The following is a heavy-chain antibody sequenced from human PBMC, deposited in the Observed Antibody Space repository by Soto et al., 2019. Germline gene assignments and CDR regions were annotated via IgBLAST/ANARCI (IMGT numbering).Heavy chain of an antibody. D-gene: IGHD2-15*01. CDR2: IKSKTDGGTT. CDR3: TTDFSDWSGGSCYVYYYYGMDV. V-gene: IGHV3-15*01. J-gene: IGHJ6*02. Sequence: GGSLRLSCAASGFTFSNAWMSWVRQAPGKGLEWVGRIKSKTDGGTTDYAAPVKGRFTISRDDSKNTLYLQMNSLKTEDTAVYYCTTDFSDWSGGSCYVYYYYGMDVWGQGTTVTVSS. CDR1: GFTFSNAW.